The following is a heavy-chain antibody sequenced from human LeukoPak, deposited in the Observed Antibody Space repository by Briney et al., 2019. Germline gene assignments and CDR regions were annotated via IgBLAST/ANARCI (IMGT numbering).Heavy chain of an antibody. J-gene: IGHJ5*02. Sequence: GASVKVSCKASGGTFSSSAISWVRQAPGQGLEWMGIINPSGGSTSYAQKFQGRVTMTRDTSTSTVYMELSSLRSEDTAVYYCAREGNYYDSSGYYRPWFDPWGQGTLVTVSS. CDR2: INPSGGST. CDR1: GGTFSSSA. D-gene: IGHD3-22*01. V-gene: IGHV1-46*01. CDR3: AREGNYYDSSGYYRPWFDP.